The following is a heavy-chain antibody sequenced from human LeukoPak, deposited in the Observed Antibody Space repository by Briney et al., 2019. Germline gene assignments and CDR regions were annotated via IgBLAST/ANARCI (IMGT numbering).Heavy chain of an antibody. CDR2: ISYDGSNK. CDR3: AKDLMIVVTYYFDY. V-gene: IGHV3-30*18. CDR1: GFTFSSYG. D-gene: IGHD3-22*01. J-gene: IGHJ4*02. Sequence: GGSLRPSCAASGFTFSSYGMHWVRQAPGKGLEWVAVISYDGSNKYYADSVKGRFTISRDNSKNTLYLQMNSLRAEDTAVYYCAKDLMIVVTYYFDYWGQGTLVTVSS.